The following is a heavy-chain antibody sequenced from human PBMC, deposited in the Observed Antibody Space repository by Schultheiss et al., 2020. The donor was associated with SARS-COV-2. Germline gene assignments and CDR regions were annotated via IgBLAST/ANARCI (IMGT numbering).Heavy chain of an antibody. J-gene: IGHJ4*02. CDR3: ARVYGASGSMSGSYFTY. CDR1: GYTFTSYG. V-gene: IGHV1-69*13. CDR2: IIPIFGTA. Sequence: SVKVSCKASGYTFTSYGISWVRQAPGQGLEWMEGIIPIFGTANYAQKFQGRVTITADESTSTAYMELSSLRSEDTAIYYCARVYGASGSMSGSYFTYWGQGTLVTVSS. D-gene: IGHD1-26*01.